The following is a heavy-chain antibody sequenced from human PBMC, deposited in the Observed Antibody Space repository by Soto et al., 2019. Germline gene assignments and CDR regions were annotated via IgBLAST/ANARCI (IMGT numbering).Heavy chain of an antibody. V-gene: IGHV5-51*01. CDR2: IYPGDSDT. D-gene: IGHD4-17*01. CDR3: ARPSLLDYGDPLYYGMDV. Sequence: GESLKISCKGSGYSFTSYWIGWVRQMPGKGLEWMGIIYPGDSDTRYSPSFQGQVTISADKSISTAYLQWSSLKASDTAMYYCARPSLLDYGDPLYYGMDVWGQGTTVTVSS. J-gene: IGHJ6*02. CDR1: GYSFTSYW.